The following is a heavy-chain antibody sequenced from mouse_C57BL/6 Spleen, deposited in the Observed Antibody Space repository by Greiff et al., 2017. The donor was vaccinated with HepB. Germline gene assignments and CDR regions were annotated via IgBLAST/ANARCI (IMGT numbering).Heavy chain of an antibody. V-gene: IGHV5-4*01. CDR1: GFTFSSYA. D-gene: IGHD2-5*01. J-gene: IGHJ1*03. Sequence: EVQRVESGGGLVKPGGSLKLSCAASGFTFSSYAMSWVRQTPEKRLEWVATISDGGSYTYSPDNVKGRFTISRDNAKNNLYLQMSHLKSEDTAMYYCARYSNSNWYFDVWGTGTTVTVSS. CDR2: ISDGGSYT. CDR3: ARYSNSNWYFDV.